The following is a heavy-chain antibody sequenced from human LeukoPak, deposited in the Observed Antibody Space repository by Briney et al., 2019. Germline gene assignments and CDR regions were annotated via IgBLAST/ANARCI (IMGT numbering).Heavy chain of an antibody. Sequence: SETLSLTCTVSGGSISSYYWSWIRQPPGKGLEWIGYIYYSGSTNYNPSLKSRVTISVDTSKNQFSLKLSSVTAADTAVYYCARQDSSGYYYPLDYWGQGTLVTVSS. J-gene: IGHJ4*02. CDR1: GGSISSYY. CDR3: ARQDSSGYYYPLDY. CDR2: IYYSGST. D-gene: IGHD3-22*01. V-gene: IGHV4-59*01.